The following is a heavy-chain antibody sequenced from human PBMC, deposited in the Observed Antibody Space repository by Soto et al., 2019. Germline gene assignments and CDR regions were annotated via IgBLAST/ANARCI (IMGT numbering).Heavy chain of an antibody. V-gene: IGHV1-69*01. J-gene: IGHJ6*02. CDR2: IIPILGTP. D-gene: IGHD3-16*02. CDR3: ARDSHDYIWGSYRNGMDV. CDR1: GSTFSKYA. Sequence: QVQLVQSGAEVKKPGSSVKVSCKASGSTFSKYAISWVRQAPGQGLEWMGGIIPILGTPKYAQKFQGRVPITADESTTPAYMELSSVTFEDTDVYYCARDSHDYIWGSYRNGMDVWGQGTTVSVSS.